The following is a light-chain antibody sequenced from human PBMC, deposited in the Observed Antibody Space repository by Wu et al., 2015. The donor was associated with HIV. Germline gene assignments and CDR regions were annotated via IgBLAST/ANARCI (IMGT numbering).Light chain of an antibody. J-gene: IGKJ2*01. V-gene: IGKV1-27*01. CDR1: QGISNF. CDR3: QQYHTYYT. CDR2: AAS. Sequence: DIQMTQSPSSLSASVGDRVTITCRASQGISNFLAWYQQKPGKPPKVLIYAASTLQSGVPSRFSGSGSGTDFTLTISSLQPDDFATYYCQQYHTYYTFGQGTKARRSN.